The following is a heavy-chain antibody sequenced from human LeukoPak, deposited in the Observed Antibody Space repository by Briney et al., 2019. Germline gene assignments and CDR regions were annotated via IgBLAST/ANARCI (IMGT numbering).Heavy chain of an antibody. J-gene: IGHJ6*03. CDR2: ILTGGTT. V-gene: IGHV4-4*07. Sequence: SETLSLTCTVSSGSISSYSYNWIRQPAGKGLEWIGRILTGGTTNYNPSLKSRVTLSADTSNNQLSLRLNSVTAADTAVYYCARAGLRARYYYYMDVWGKGTTVTVSS. D-gene: IGHD2-15*01. CDR3: ARAGLRARYYYYMDV. CDR1: SGSISSYS.